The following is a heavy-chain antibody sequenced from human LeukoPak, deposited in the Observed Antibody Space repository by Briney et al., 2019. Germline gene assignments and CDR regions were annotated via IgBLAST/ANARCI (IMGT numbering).Heavy chain of an antibody. D-gene: IGHD3-10*01. V-gene: IGHV4-61*02. Sequence: SETLSLTCTVSGGSVSSGSYYWSWIRQPAGKGLEWIGRIYTSGSTNYNPSLKSRVTISVDTSKNQFSLKLSSVTAADTAVYYCARARSPYYYGSGSSYYFDYWGQGALVTVSS. J-gene: IGHJ4*02. CDR3: ARARSPYYYGSGSSYYFDY. CDR1: GGSVSSGSYY. CDR2: IYTSGST.